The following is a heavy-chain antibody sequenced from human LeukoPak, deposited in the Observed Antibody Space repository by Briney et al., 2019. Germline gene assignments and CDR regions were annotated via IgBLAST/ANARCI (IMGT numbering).Heavy chain of an antibody. CDR3: AKDKYYYGSGSSEGYFDY. D-gene: IGHD3-10*01. J-gene: IGHJ4*02. CDR2: ISYDGSNK. Sequence: RGSLRHSCAASGFTFSSYGMHWVRDAPGKGLEWGAVISYDGSNKYYADSVKGRFTISRDNSKNTLYLQMNSLRAEDTAVYYCAKDKYYYGSGSSEGYFDYWGQGTLVTVSS. V-gene: IGHV3-30*18. CDR1: GFTFSSYG.